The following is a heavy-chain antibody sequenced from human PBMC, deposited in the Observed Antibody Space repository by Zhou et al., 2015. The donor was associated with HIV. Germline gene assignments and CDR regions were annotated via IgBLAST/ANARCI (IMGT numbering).Heavy chain of an antibody. CDR1: GGTFSSYT. CDR3: ARGRSYYATHFDY. J-gene: IGHJ4*02. Sequence: QVQLVQSGAEVKKPGSSVKVSCKASGGTFSSYTISWVRQAPGQGLEWMGRIIPILGIANYAQKFQGRVTITADKSTSTAYMELSSLRSEDTAVYYCARGRSYYATHFDYWGQGTLVTVSS. CDR2: IIPILGIA. D-gene: IGHD1-26*01. V-gene: IGHV1-69*02.